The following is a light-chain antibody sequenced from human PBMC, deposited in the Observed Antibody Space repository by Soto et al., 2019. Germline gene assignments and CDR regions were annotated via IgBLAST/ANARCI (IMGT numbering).Light chain of an antibody. V-gene: IGLV4-60*02. J-gene: IGLJ3*02. CDR3: ETWDSNTNWV. Sequence: QSVLTQSSSASASLGSSVKLTCTLSSGHSSNIIAWHQQQPGKAPRYLMKLEGSGSYNKGSGVPDRFSGSSSGADRYLTISNLQFEDEADYYCETWDSNTNWVFGGGTQLTVL. CDR1: SGHSSNI. CDR2: LEGSGSY.